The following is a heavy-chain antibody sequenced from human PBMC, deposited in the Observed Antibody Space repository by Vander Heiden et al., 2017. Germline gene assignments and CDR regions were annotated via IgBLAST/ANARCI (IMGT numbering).Heavy chain of an antibody. J-gene: IGHJ6*02. CDR1: VGTFRSYA. CDR2: IIPIYGTA. CDR3: ARAGIAAAGTRYYGMDV. Sequence: QLLLVHPGAEFKKPGSLVTASCKASVGTFRSYASRWVRQAPGQGLEWMGGIIPIYGTANYAQKFQGRVTITADESKSTADRELSSLRSEDTAVYYCARAGIAAAGTRYYGMDVWGQGTTVTVSS. D-gene: IGHD6-13*01. V-gene: IGHV1-69*01.